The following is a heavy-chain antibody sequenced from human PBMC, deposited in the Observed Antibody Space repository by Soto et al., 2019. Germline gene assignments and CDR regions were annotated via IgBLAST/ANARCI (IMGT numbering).Heavy chain of an antibody. CDR2: ISAYNGNT. V-gene: IGHV1-18*01. D-gene: IGHD2-15*01. CDR1: GYTFTSYG. CDR3: ARGGGVVVVVAATPTRYYYYGMDV. J-gene: IGHJ6*02. Sequence: VQLVQSGAEVKKPGASVKVSCKASGYTFTSYGISWVRQAPGQGLEWMGWISAYNGNTNYAQKLQGRVTMTTDTSTSTAYMELGSLRSDDTAVYYCARGGGVVVVVAATPTRYYYYGMDVWGQGTTVTVSS.